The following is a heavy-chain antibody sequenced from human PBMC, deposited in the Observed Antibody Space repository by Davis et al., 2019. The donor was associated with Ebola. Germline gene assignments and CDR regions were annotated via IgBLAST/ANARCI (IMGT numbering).Heavy chain of an antibody. CDR2: INDSGRT. CDR3: ARGRLLWFGELFP. Sequence: SETLSLTCAVYGGSFSGYYWSWIRQPPGKGLEWIGEINDSGRTNCNPSLKSRVTVSVDTSKNQFSLKLSSVTAADTAVYYCARGRLLWFGELFPWGQGTLVTVSS. V-gene: IGHV4-34*01. CDR1: GGSFSGYY. D-gene: IGHD3-10*01. J-gene: IGHJ5*02.